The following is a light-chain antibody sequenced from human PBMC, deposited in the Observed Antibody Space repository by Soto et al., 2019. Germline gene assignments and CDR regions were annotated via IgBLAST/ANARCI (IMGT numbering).Light chain of an antibody. V-gene: IGKV3-20*01. CDR3: QQYGYSPWT. J-gene: IGKJ1*01. Sequence: EIALTQSPGTLSLSPGETVTLSCRASQTVTGNNLAWYQQKPGQAPRLLIFGASNRATGVPDRFSGSGSGTDFTLTISRLEPEDFAVFYCQQYGYSPWTFGQGTKVEVQ. CDR2: GAS. CDR1: QTVTGNN.